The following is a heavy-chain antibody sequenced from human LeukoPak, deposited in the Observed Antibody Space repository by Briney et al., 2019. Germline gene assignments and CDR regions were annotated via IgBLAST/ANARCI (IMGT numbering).Heavy chain of an antibody. D-gene: IGHD2-15*01. CDR1: GGSVSGYY. CDR3: ARIHRYCSGGACYVLDN. Sequence: SETLSLTCVVSGGSVSGYYWGWIRQPPGRGLEWIGYVYYSGSTNYNPSFKSRITISVDTSRNQFSLQLSSVTAADTAVYYCARIHRYCSGGACYVLDNWGQGTLVAVST. V-gene: IGHV4-59*02. J-gene: IGHJ4*02. CDR2: VYYSGST.